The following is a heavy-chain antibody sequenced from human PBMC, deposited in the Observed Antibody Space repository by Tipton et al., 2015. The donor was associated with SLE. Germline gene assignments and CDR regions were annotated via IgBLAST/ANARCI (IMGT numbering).Heavy chain of an antibody. CDR2: VYHSGSA. V-gene: IGHV4-30-2*01. CDR3: AREPFVPAAGKARGYYYYMDV. CDR1: GGSIGSGGYS. Sequence: TLSLTCAVSGGSIGSGGYSWNWIRQPPGKGLEWIGYVYHSGSAYYNPSLKSRVTISVDRSRNQFSLRLNSVTAADTAVYYCAREPFVPAAGKARGYYYYMDVWGKGTTVTVSS. J-gene: IGHJ6*03. D-gene: IGHD2-2*01.